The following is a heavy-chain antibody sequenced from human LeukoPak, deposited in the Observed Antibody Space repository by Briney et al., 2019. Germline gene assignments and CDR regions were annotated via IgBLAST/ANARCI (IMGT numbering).Heavy chain of an antibody. J-gene: IGHJ4*02. Sequence: PGGSLRLSCVASGFTFSNYDMNWVRQAPGKGLVWVSFISSSSSYIYYADSVKGRFTISRDNAKKSLYLQMNSLRAEDTAVYYCARGRYDSRIFDYWGQGTLVTVSS. CDR2: ISSSSSYI. D-gene: IGHD3-22*01. CDR1: GFTFSNYD. V-gene: IGHV3-21*01. CDR3: ARGRYDSRIFDY.